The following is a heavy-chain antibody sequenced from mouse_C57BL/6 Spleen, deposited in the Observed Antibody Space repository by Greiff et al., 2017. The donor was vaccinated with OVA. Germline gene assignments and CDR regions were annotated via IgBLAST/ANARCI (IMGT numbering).Heavy chain of an antibody. D-gene: IGHD2-2*01. J-gene: IGHJ4*01. CDR2: IDPENGDT. V-gene: IGHV14-4*01. CDR3: TTGWLRMDY. CDR1: GFNIKDDY. Sequence: EVQLQQSGAELVRPGASVKLSCTASGFNIKDDYMHWVKQRPEQGLEWIGLIDPENGDTEYASKFKGKATITADTSSNTAYLPLSSLTSEDTAVYYCTTGWLRMDYWGQGTSVTVSS.